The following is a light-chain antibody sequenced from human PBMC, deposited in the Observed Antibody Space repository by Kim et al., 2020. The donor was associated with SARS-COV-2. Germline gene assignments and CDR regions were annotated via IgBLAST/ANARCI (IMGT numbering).Light chain of an antibody. CDR3: QVWDSSLDQYV. Sequence: PGKAGGNTCGGKNIGTRSVHWYQKKPGQAPVLVLSHDKDRPSGIPDRFSGSTAGNTATLTISRVAAGDEADYYCQVWDSSLDQYVFGTGTKVTVL. CDR1: NIGTRS. V-gene: IGLV3-21*03. J-gene: IGLJ1*01. CDR2: HDK.